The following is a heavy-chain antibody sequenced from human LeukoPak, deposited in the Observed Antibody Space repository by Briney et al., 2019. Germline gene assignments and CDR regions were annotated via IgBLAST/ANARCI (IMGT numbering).Heavy chain of an antibody. CDR3: ARGPFMTYYGMDV. V-gene: IGHV1-69*01. J-gene: IGHJ6*02. CDR2: IIPIFGTA. D-gene: IGHD2/OR15-2a*01. Sequence: ASVKVSCKASGGTFISYAISWVRQAPGQGLEWMGGIIPIFGTANYAQKFQGRVTITADESTSTAYMELSSLRSEDTAVYYCARGPFMTYYGMDVWGQGTTVTVSS. CDR1: GGTFISYA.